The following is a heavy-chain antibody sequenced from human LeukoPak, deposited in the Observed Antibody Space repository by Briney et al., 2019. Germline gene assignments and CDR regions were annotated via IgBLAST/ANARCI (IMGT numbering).Heavy chain of an antibody. CDR1: GFTFTSSA. D-gene: IGHD3-22*01. V-gene: IGHV1-58*02. CDR2: IVVGGGNT. Sequence: SVKLSCKASGFTFTSSAMKWVRQARGQRLEWISWIVVGGGNTNYAEKFKERVTITRDMSTSTDYMELSSLRSEDTAVYYCAACPWYYYDSSANFDPWGQGTLVTVSS. CDR3: AACPWYYYDSSANFDP. J-gene: IGHJ5*02.